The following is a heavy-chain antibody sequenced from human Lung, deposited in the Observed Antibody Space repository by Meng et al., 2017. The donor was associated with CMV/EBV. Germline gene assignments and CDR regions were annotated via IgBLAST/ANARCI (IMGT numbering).Heavy chain of an antibody. CDR2: IYYTGST. CDR1: GGSIGRGGYY. D-gene: IGHD5-24*01. J-gene: IGHJ4*02. CDR3: AREAGRDGYATPKFDY. V-gene: IGHV4-31*03. Sequence: GPGLVKPSRTLSLTCTVSGGSIGRGGYYWSWIGQHPGKGLEWIGYIYYTGSTFYNPSLKSRVTISVDTSKNQFSLKLIPATAADTAVYYCAREAGRDGYATPKFDYWGQGTLVTVSS.